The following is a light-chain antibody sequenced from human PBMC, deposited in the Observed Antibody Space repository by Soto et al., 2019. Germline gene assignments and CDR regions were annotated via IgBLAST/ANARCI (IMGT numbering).Light chain of an antibody. J-gene: IGLJ1*01. CDR3: QVWDSSSDHYV. CDR2: YDS. V-gene: IGLV3-21*04. Sequence: SYELTQPPSVSVAPGKTARITCGGKNIGSKSVHWYQQKPGQAPVLVIYYDSDRLSGIPERFSGSNSGNTATLTISRVEAGDEADYYCQVWDSSSDHYVFGTGTKLTVL. CDR1: NIGSKS.